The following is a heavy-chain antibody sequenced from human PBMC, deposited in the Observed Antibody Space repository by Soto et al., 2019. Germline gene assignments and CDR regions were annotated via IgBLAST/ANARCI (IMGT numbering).Heavy chain of an antibody. CDR1: GFTFSSYA. D-gene: IGHD3-22*01. CDR3: AKNPGYYYDSTGYHFDY. J-gene: IGHJ4*02. Sequence: GGSLRLSCAASGFTFSSYAMSWVRQAPGKGLEWVSAISGSGGSTYYADSVKGRFTISRDNSKNTLYLQMNSLRAEDTAVYFCAKNPGYYYDSTGYHFDYWGQGTLVTVSS. V-gene: IGHV3-23*01. CDR2: ISGSGGST.